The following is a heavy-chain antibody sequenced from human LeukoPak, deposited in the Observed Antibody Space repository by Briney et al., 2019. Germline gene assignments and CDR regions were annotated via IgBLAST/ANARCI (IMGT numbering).Heavy chain of an antibody. J-gene: IGHJ3*02. Sequence: SGRSLRLSCAASGFTFSSYDMHWVRQAPGKGLEWVSIISYDGSYKYYADSVKGRFTISRDNSKNTLYLQMNSLRAEDTAVYYCANEYSKGDIWGQGTMVTVSS. CDR3: ANEYSKGDI. CDR2: ISYDGSYK. CDR1: GFTFSSYD. V-gene: IGHV3-30*18. D-gene: IGHD5-12*01.